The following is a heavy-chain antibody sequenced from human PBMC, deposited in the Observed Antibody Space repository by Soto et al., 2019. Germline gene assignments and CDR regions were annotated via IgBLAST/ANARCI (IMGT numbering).Heavy chain of an antibody. CDR1: GGTFSSYA. J-gene: IGHJ6*02. D-gene: IGHD3-10*01. Sequence: ASVKVSCKASGGTFSSYAISWVRQAPGQGLEWMGGIIPIFGTANYAQKFQGRVTITADESTSTAYMELSSLRSEDTAVYYCAREGESITMVRGVSYYYYGMDVWGQGTTVTVSS. CDR3: AREGESITMVRGVSYYYYGMDV. CDR2: IIPIFGTA. V-gene: IGHV1-69*13.